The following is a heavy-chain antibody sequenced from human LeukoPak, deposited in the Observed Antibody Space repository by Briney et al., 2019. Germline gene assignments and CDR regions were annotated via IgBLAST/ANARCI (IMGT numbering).Heavy chain of an antibody. CDR2: INPSAGST. CDR1: GYTFTSNY. CDR3: ARDRYGGNSAFFDY. D-gene: IGHD4-23*01. J-gene: IGHJ4*02. Sequence: ASVKVSCKASGYTFTSNYMHWVRQAPGQGLEWMGIINPSAGSTTYAQKFQGRVTMTRDTSTSTVYMELSSLRSEDTAVYYCARDRYGGNSAFFDYWGQGTLVTVSS. V-gene: IGHV1-46*01.